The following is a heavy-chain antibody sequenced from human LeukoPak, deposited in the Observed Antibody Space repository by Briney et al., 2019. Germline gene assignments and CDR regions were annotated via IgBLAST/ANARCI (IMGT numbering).Heavy chain of an antibody. V-gene: IGHV3-9*01. CDR2: ISWNSGSI. Sequence: GGSLRLSCAASGFTFDDYAMPWVRQAPGKGLEWVSGISWNSGSIGYADSVKGRFTISRDDAKNSLYLQMNSLRAEDTALYYCAKGRDIVATIRGGMDVWGQGTTVTVSS. J-gene: IGHJ6*02. CDR3: AKGRDIVATIRGGMDV. D-gene: IGHD5-12*01. CDR1: GFTFDDYA.